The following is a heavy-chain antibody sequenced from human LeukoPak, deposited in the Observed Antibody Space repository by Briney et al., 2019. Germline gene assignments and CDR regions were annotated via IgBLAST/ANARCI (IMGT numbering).Heavy chain of an antibody. CDR2: IYYSGST. CDR1: GDSVSNDKYY. CDR3: ARVHFEQQVFWFDP. V-gene: IGHV4-39*01. D-gene: IGHD6-13*01. Sequence: SETLSLTCTVSGDSVSNDKYYWGWIRQPPGKGLEWIGSIYYSGSTYYNPSLNSRVTISVDTSKNQFSLQLNSVTPEDTAVYYCARVHFEQQVFWFDPWGQGTLVTVSS. J-gene: IGHJ5*02.